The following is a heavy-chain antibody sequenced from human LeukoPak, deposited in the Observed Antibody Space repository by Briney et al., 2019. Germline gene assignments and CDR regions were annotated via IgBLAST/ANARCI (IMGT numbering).Heavy chain of an antibody. J-gene: IGHJ4*02. Sequence: YYWGWIRQAPGKGLEWISYISSSSSYTNYADSVKGRFTISRDNAKNSLYLQMNSLRAEDTAVYYCARDQRVSGFDYWGQGTLVTVSS. CDR2: ISSSSSYT. CDR3: ARDQRVSGFDY. D-gene: IGHD6-25*01. V-gene: IGHV3-11*05. CDR1: YY.